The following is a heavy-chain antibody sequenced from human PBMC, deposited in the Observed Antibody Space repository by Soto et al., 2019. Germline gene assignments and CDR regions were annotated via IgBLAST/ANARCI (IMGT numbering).Heavy chain of an antibody. CDR1: GFTFADYA. D-gene: IGHD2-8*01. J-gene: IGHJ3*02. Sequence: GGSLRLSCAASGFTFADYAMHWVRQAPGKGLEWVSGISWNSGSKDYADSVKGRFTISRDNAKNSLYLQMNSLRAEDTALYYCSKANINVGTNAFDIWGQGTMVTVSS. V-gene: IGHV3-9*01. CDR2: ISWNSGSK. CDR3: SKANINVGTNAFDI.